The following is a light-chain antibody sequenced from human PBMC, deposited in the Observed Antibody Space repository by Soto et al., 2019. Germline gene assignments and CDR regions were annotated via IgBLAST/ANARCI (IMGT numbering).Light chain of an antibody. J-gene: IGLJ1*01. Sequence: QSALTQPRSVSGSPGQSVTISCTGTSSDVGGYNYVSWYQQYSGKAPKVMIYDVSKRPSGVPDRFSGPKSGNTASPTISGLQAEDEADYYCCSYAASNTFVFGTGTKVTVL. CDR3: CSYAASNTFV. CDR1: SSDVGGYNY. CDR2: DVS. V-gene: IGLV2-11*01.